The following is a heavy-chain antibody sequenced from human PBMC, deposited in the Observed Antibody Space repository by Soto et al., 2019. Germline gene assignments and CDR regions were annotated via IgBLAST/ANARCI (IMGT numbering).Heavy chain of an antibody. CDR1: GGSFSGYY. CDR3: ARLKAVTTRLYYYYGMDV. V-gene: IGHV4-34*01. CDR2: INHSGST. Sequence: QVQLQQWGAGLLKPSETLSLTCAVYGGSFSGYYWSWIRQPPGKGLEWIGEINHSGSTNYNPSLKSRVTISVDTSKNQFSLKLSSVTAADTAVYYCARLKAVTTRLYYYYGMDVWGQGTTVTVSS. J-gene: IGHJ6*02. D-gene: IGHD4-17*01.